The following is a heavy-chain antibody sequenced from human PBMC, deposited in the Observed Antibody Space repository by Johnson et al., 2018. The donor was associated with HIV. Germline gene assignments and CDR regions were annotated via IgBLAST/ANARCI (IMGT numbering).Heavy chain of an antibody. V-gene: IGHV3-33*06. D-gene: IGHD1-7*01. Sequence: QVQLVESGGGVVQPGRSLRLSCAASGFTFSSYGMHWVRQAPGKGLEWVSVIWYGGSTNYYADSVKGRVTISSDNSKNTLYLQMNSLRAEDTAVYYCAKDLVGNSGAFDIWGQGTLVSVSS. CDR1: GFTFSSYG. CDR3: AKDLVGNSGAFDI. CDR2: IWYGGSTN. J-gene: IGHJ3*02.